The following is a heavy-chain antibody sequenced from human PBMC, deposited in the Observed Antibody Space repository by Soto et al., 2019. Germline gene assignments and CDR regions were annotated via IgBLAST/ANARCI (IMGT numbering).Heavy chain of an antibody. V-gene: IGHV3-23*01. Sequence: GGSLILSCAASGFTFSSYAMSWVRQAPGKGLEWVSAISGSGGSTYYADSVKGRFTISRDNSKNTLYLQMNSLRAEDTAVYYCAKDLGYYYGSGSPLYYFDYWGQGTLVTVSS. D-gene: IGHD3-10*01. CDR1: GFTFSSYA. CDR2: ISGSGGST. J-gene: IGHJ4*02. CDR3: AKDLGYYYGSGSPLYYFDY.